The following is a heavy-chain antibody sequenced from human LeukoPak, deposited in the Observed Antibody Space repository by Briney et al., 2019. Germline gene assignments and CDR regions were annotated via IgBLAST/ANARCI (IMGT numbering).Heavy chain of an antibody. D-gene: IGHD6-6*01. V-gene: IGHV1-2*02. CDR1: GYTFTGYY. J-gene: IGHJ4*02. CDR3: ARARSIIAARRGVYFDY. Sequence: GASVKVSCKASGYTFTGYYMHWVRQAPGQGREWMGWINPNSGGTNYAQKFQGRVTMTRDTSISTAYMELSRLRSDDTAVYYCARARSIIAARRGVYFDYWGQGTLVTVSS. CDR2: INPNSGGT.